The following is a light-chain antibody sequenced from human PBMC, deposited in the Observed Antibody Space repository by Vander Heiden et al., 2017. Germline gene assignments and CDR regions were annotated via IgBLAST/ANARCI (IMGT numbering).Light chain of an antibody. CDR2: ITS. CDR3: QQRDTTPWT. Sequence: DIQMTQSPSSLSASVGDRVTITCRASQSISSYLNWYQHKPGKAPRFLIYITSSLKNGVPSRFSGSGSGTDFTLTISSLQSEDSATYYCQQRDTTPWTFGQGTKLDI. J-gene: IGKJ1*01. V-gene: IGKV1-39*01. CDR1: QSISSY.